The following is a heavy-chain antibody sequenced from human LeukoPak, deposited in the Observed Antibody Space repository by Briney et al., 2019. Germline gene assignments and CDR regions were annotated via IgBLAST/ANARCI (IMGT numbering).Heavy chain of an antibody. CDR3: ARDKITGASTNDY. J-gene: IGHJ4*02. CDR2: INQDGSER. D-gene: IGHD1-14*01. V-gene: IGHV3-7*01. CDR1: GFCFTNYW. Sequence: GGSLRLSCAAAGFCFTNYWMSWVRQAPGMGLWWVAIINQDGSERYYVDSLRGRFTASRDTAKNSLYLQMNSMRVEDTAVYYCARDKITGASTNDYWGQGTLVTVSS.